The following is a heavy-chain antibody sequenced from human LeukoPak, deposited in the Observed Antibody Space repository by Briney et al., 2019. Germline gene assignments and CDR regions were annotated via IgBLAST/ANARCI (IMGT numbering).Heavy chain of an antibody. D-gene: IGHD6-19*01. V-gene: IGHV3-74*01. J-gene: IGHJ4*02. Sequence: GGSLRLSCAASGFTFSSYWMHWVRQTPGKGLMWVARIKSDGSTIYADSVKGRFTISRDNAKNSLFLQMNSLRPEDTALYYCGKDLLAMAGTIGSWGQGTLVTVSS. CDR3: GKDLLAMAGTIGS. CDR1: GFTFSSYW. CDR2: IKSDGST.